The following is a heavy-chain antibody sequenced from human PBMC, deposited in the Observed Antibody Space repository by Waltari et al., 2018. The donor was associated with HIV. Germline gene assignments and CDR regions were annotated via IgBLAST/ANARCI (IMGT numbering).Heavy chain of an antibody. V-gene: IGHV3-48*01. CDR2: VSSLGDTL. Sequence: EVQLVESGGTLVQPGGSLRLACTASGFEFDTYSFTWVRQPRGKWLEGISYVSSLGDTLYYADSVKCRFTTSRDNAKNSLYLQMNSLRLDDTAMYYWASPAQAEGYWGQGTLVTVSS. CDR3: ASPAQAEGY. J-gene: IGHJ4*02. CDR1: GFEFDTYS. D-gene: IGHD6-19*01.